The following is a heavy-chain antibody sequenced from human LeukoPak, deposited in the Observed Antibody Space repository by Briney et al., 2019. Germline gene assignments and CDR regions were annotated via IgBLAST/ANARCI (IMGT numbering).Heavy chain of an antibody. CDR3: ARGLATAAAY. Sequence: GGSLRLSCAASGFTFSSYAMSWVRQAPGKGLEWVSAISGSGGSTYYADSVKGRFTISRDNAKNSVYLQINSLRAEDTAVYYCARGLATAAAYWGQGTLVTVSS. V-gene: IGHV3-23*01. J-gene: IGHJ4*02. CDR2: ISGSGGST. CDR1: GFTFSSYA. D-gene: IGHD6-13*01.